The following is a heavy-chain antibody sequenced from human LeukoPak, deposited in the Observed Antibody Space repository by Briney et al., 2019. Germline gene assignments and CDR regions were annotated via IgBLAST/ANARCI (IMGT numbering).Heavy chain of an antibody. D-gene: IGHD3-16*01. J-gene: IGHJ4*02. CDR3: ARHDGGWLPLDY. CDR2: IFYSGNT. Sequence: SETLSLTCTVSGGSINNCYWSWIRQPPGKGLEWIGYIFYSGNTNYNPSLRSRVTILVDTSQDQFSLKLSSVTAADTAMYYCARHDGGWLPLDYWGQGTLVTVSS. CDR1: GGSINNCY. V-gene: IGHV4-59*08.